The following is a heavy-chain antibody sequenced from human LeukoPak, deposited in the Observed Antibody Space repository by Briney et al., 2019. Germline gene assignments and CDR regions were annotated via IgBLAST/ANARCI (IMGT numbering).Heavy chain of an antibody. V-gene: IGHV4-4*08. CDR3: ARSQQQLVRFDY. CDR2: IYHSGST. D-gene: IGHD6-13*01. CDR1: GGSISSYY. J-gene: IGHJ4*02. Sequence: SETLSLTCTVSGGSISSYYWSWIRQPAGKGLEWIGEIYHSGSTNYNPSLKSRVTISVDTSKNQFSLKLSSVTAADTAVYYCARSQQQLVRFDYWGQGTLVTVSS.